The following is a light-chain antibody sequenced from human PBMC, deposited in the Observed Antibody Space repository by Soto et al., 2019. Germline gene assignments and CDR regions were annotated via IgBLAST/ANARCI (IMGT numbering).Light chain of an antibody. CDR3: AAWDDSLSGAV. Sequence: QLVLTQPPSSSGTPVQRVTIACSGSSSNIGSNYVYWYQQLPGTAPKLLIYRNNQRPSGVPDRFSGSKSGTSASLAISGLRSEDEADYYCAAWDDSLSGAVFGGGTQLTVL. CDR2: RNN. J-gene: IGLJ7*01. CDR1: SSNIGSNY. V-gene: IGLV1-47*01.